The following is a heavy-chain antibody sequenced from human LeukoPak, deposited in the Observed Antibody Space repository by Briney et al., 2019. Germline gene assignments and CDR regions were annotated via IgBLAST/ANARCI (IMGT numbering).Heavy chain of an antibody. CDR3: ATDYTPYVGASAD. D-gene: IGHD1-26*01. Sequence: GGSLRLSCAASGFTFSSYSMSWVRQTPGKGLEWVSTITESGDNTHYTESVKGRFTFSRDNSRNTMYLQMNSLRAEDTAIYYCATDYTPYVGASADWGQGTLVTVSS. CDR1: GFTFSSYS. CDR2: ITESGDNT. J-gene: IGHJ4*02. V-gene: IGHV3-23*01.